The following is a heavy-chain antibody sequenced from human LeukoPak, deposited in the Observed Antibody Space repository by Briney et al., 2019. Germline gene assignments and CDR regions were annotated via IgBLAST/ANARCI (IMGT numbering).Heavy chain of an antibody. V-gene: IGHV3-48*02. CDR1: GFTFSSNN. CDR3: ARGNRGDY. Sequence: GGSLRLSCAASGFTFSSNNMSWVRQAPGKGLEWVSYISSSGGTIYYADSVKGRFTISRDNAKNSQYLQMNSLRDEDTAVYYCARGNRGDYWGQGTLVTVSS. CDR2: ISSSGGTI. D-gene: IGHD2/OR15-2a*01. J-gene: IGHJ4*02.